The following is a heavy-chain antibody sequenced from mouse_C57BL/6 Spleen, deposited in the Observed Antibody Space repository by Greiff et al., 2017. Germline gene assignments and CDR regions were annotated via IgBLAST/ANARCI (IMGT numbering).Heavy chain of an antibody. Sequence: QVQLQQPGTELVKPGASVKLSCKASGYTFTSYWMHWVKQRPGQGLEWIGNINPSNGGTNYNEKFKSKATLTVNKSSSTAYMELRSLTSEDSAVYYCARSDSPWYFDVWGTGTTVTVSS. J-gene: IGHJ1*03. CDR3: ARSDSPWYFDV. CDR1: GYTFTSYW. V-gene: IGHV1-53*01. CDR2: INPSNGGT.